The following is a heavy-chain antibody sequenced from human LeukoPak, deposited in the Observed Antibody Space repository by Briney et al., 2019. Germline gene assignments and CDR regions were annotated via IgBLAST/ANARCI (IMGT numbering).Heavy chain of an antibody. V-gene: IGHV5-10-1*01. Sequence: KHGESLKISCKGSGYSFTSYWISWVRQMPGKGLEWMARIDPSDSYTSYSPSFQGHVTISADKSISTAYLQWSSLKASDTAMYYCARLEGVRGWNDYWGRGTLVTVSS. J-gene: IGHJ4*02. CDR3: ARLEGVRGWNDY. D-gene: IGHD1-1*01. CDR2: IDPSDSYT. CDR1: GYSFTSYW.